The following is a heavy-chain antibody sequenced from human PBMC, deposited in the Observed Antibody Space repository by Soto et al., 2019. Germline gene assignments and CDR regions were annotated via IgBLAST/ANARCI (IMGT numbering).Heavy chain of an antibody. Sequence: QITLKESGPTLVKPTQTLTLTCTFSGFSLSTSGVGVGWIRQPPGKALEWLALIYWDDDKRYSPSLKSRLPIPKDTSKNLVVLTMTNMDPEDTATYYCAHRRVTVEFDSWGQGTLVTVSS. D-gene: IGHD2-21*02. CDR1: GFSLSTSGVG. J-gene: IGHJ4*02. CDR3: AHRRVTVEFDS. CDR2: IYWDDDK. V-gene: IGHV2-5*02.